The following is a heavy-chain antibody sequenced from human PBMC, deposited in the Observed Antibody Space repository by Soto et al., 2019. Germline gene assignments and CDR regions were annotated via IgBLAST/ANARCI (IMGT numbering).Heavy chain of an antibody. CDR3: SKVPKRYYASSGGYYFDY. CDR2: ISGSGGST. Sequence: GGSLRLSCAASGFTFSSYAMSWVRQAPGKGLEWVSAISGSGGSTYYADSVKGRFTISRDNSKNTLYLQMNSLRAEDTAVYYCSKVPKRYYASSGGYYFDYWGQGTLVTVSS. V-gene: IGHV3-23*01. J-gene: IGHJ4*02. CDR1: GFTFSSYA. D-gene: IGHD3-22*01.